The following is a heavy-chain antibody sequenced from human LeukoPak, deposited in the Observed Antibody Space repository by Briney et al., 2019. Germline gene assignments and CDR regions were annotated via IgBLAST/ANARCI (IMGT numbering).Heavy chain of an antibody. CDR3: ACLAPGRSYDILTGTDHAFDI. Sequence: PSETLSLTCTVSGGSISSGNYYWSWIRQPPGKGLEWIGEINHSGSTNYNPSLKSRVTISVDTSKNQFSLKLSSVTAADTAVYYCACLAPGRSYDILTGTDHAFDIWGQGTMVTVSS. CDR1: GGSISSGNYY. CDR2: INHSGST. J-gene: IGHJ3*02. D-gene: IGHD3-9*01. V-gene: IGHV4-39*07.